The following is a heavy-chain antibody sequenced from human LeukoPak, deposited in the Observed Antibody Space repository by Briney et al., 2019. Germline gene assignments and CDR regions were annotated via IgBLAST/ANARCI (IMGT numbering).Heavy chain of an antibody. CDR3: ATAGYTNNWYYFDY. V-gene: IGHV1-24*01. Sequence: ASVKVACKVSGYTLSELFIHWVRQAPGKGLECMGGLDPEDAETIYAQKFQGRVSMTEDTSTDTAYMELSSLRSEDTAVYYCATAGYTNNWYYFDYWGQGTLVTVSS. J-gene: IGHJ4*02. CDR1: GYTLSELF. D-gene: IGHD6-13*01. CDR2: LDPEDAET.